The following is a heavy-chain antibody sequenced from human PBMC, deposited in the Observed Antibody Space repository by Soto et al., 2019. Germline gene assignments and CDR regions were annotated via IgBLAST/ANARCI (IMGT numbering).Heavy chain of an antibody. V-gene: IGHV3-48*02. Sequence: PGGSLRLSCAASGFTFSRYTMNWVRQTPGKGLEWVSYISSGSLSIYYADSVKGRFTVSRDNAKNSLFLQMNSLRDEDTAVYYWGRGGSSANKGMDVGGQGTRATVSS. CDR2: ISSGSLSI. J-gene: IGHJ6*02. D-gene: IGHD3-16*01. CDR1: GFTFSRYT. CDR3: GRGGSSANKGMDV.